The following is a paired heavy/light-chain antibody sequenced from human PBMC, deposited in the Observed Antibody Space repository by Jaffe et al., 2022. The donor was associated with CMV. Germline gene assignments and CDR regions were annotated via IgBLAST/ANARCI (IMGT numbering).Light chain of an antibody. CDR1: QSVSSRS. J-gene: IGKJ5*01. CDR3: QQYGNSPPIT. V-gene: IGKV3-20*01. CDR2: DAS. Sequence: EIVLTQSPGTLSLSPGERATLSCRASQSVSSRSLAWYQQKPGQAPRLLIYDASSRATGIPDRFSGSGSGTDFTLTISRLEPEDFAVYYCQQYGNSPPITFGQGTRLEIK.
Heavy chain of an antibody. Sequence: EVQLVESGGGSVQPGGSLRLSCAASGFTFSSYGMSWVRQAPGKGLEWVSAVSSSGGATYYADSVKGRFTISRDNSKNTLYLQMNSLRAEDTAVYYCARQLGYCSEGSCYFDNWGQGTQVTVSS. V-gene: IGHV3-23*04. CDR2: VSSSGGAT. CDR3: ARQLGYCSEGSCYFDN. CDR1: GFTFSSYG. D-gene: IGHD2-15*01. J-gene: IGHJ4*02.